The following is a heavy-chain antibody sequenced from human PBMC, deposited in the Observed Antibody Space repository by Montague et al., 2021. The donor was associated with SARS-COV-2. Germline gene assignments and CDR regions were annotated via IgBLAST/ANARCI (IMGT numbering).Heavy chain of an antibody. V-gene: IGHV3-66*02. Sequence: SLRLSCAASGLTVSSNYMSWVRQAPGKGLEWVSVIYSGGSTYYADSVQGRFTISSDNSKNTLYLQMNSLRDEDTAVYYCARDSYGMDVWGQGTTVTVSS. CDR2: IYSGGST. CDR3: ARDSYGMDV. CDR1: GLTVSSNY. J-gene: IGHJ6*02.